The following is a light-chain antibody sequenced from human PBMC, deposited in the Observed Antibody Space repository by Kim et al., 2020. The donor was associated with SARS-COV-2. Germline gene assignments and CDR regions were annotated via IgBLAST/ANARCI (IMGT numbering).Light chain of an antibody. J-gene: IGKJ2*01. CDR2: QAS. V-gene: IGKV1-5*03. CDR3: QHYIRFPYT. Sequence: ASVGDRVTITCRASQIINTFLAWYQQKPGKAPDLLIDQASSLQIGVPSRFSGSGSGTEFTLTINSLQPDDFATYYCQHYIRFPYTFGQGTKLEI. CDR1: QIINTF.